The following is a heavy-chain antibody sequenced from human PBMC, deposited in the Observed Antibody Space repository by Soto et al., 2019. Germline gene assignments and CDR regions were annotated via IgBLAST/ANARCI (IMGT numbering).Heavy chain of an antibody. CDR1: GGSISSGGYY. CDR3: ARQWFGEPFFDY. Sequence: SETLSLTCTVSGGSISSGGYYWSWIRQHPGKGLEWIGYIYYSGSTYYNQSLKSRVTISVDTSKNQFSLKLSSVTAADTAVYYCARQWFGEPFFDYWGQGTLVTVSS. J-gene: IGHJ4*02. CDR2: IYYSGST. V-gene: IGHV4-31*03. D-gene: IGHD3-10*01.